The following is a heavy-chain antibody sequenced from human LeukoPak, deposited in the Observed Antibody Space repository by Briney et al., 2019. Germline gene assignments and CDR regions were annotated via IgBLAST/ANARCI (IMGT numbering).Heavy chain of an antibody. CDR3: AKGAIITMIVVVIRDACDI. Sequence: VGSLRLSCAASGFTFSSYAMSWVRQAPGKGLEGVSAISGSGGSTYYADSVKSRFTISKDNSKNQLYLQMNSLRAEGTAVYYCAKGAIITMIVVVIRDACDIWGQGTMVTVSS. D-gene: IGHD3-22*01. CDR2: ISGSGGST. CDR1: GFTFSSYA. J-gene: IGHJ3*02. V-gene: IGHV3-23*01.